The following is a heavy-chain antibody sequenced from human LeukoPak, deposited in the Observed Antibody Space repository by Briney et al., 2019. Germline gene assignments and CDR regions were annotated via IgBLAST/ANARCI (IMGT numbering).Heavy chain of an antibody. CDR1: GFTFSSYW. CDR3: ARDLLETATIGIDM. D-gene: IGHD5-24*01. Sequence: GGSLRLSCAASGFTFSSYWMSGVREAPRKGREWGANIKLDACEKYYMDSVRGRFPISRDNAKNSLYLQMNSLRAEDTAVYYCARDLLETATIGIDMWGQGTMVTVSS. V-gene: IGHV3-7*01. J-gene: IGHJ3*02. CDR2: IKLDACEK.